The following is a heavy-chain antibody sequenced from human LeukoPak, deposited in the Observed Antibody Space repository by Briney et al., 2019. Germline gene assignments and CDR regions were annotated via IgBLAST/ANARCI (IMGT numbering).Heavy chain of an antibody. V-gene: IGHV1-2*02. J-gene: IGHJ5*02. CDR2: INPNSGGT. D-gene: IGHD2-15*01. Sequence: ASVKVSCKASGYTFTGYYMHWVRQAPGQGLEWMGWINPNSGGTNYAQKFQGRVTMTEDTSTDTAYMELSSLRSEDTAVYYCATSSSYCSGGSCYDFWFDPWGQGTLVTVSS. CDR1: GYTFTGYY. CDR3: ATSSSYCSGGSCYDFWFDP.